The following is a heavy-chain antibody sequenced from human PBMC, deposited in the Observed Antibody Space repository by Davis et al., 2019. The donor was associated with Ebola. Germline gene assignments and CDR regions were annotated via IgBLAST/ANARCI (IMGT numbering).Heavy chain of an antibody. J-gene: IGHJ6*02. CDR3: ARDYVGGMDV. CDR2: INPNSGGT. D-gene: IGHD1-26*01. V-gene: IGHV1-2*04. Sequence: ASVKVSCKASGYTFTGYYMHWVRQAPGQGLEWMGWINPNSGGTNYAQKFQGWVTMTRDTSTSTVYMELSSLRSEDTAVYYCARDYVGGMDVWGQGTTVTVSS. CDR1: GYTFTGYY.